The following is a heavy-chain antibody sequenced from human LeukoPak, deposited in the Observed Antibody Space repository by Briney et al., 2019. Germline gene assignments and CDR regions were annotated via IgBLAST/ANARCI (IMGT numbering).Heavy chain of an antibody. D-gene: IGHD2-2*01. J-gene: IGHJ5*02. CDR3: ARRLTQYDCFDP. CDR1: GDSVSSNSVT. V-gene: IGHV6-1*01. CDR2: TYYRSTWYN. Sequence: SQTLSLTCAISGDSVSSNSVTWHWIRQSPSRGLEWLGRTYYRSTWYNDYAVSVRGRITVNPDTSKNQFSLHLNSMTPEDTAVYYCARRLTQYDCFDPWGQGILVTVSS.